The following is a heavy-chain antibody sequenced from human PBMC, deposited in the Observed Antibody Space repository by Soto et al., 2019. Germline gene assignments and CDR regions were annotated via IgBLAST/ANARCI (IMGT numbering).Heavy chain of an antibody. Sequence: QVQLVQSGAEVKKPGASVKVSCKASGYTFTSYGISWVRQAPGQGLEWMGWISAYNGNTNYAQKLQGRVTMTTDTSTSTAYMELRSLRSDDTAVYYCARDILLYSSSRSWAYFDYWGQGTLVTVSS. J-gene: IGHJ4*02. CDR1: GYTFTSYG. V-gene: IGHV1-18*01. CDR2: ISAYNGNT. D-gene: IGHD6-13*01. CDR3: ARDILLYSSSRSWAYFDY.